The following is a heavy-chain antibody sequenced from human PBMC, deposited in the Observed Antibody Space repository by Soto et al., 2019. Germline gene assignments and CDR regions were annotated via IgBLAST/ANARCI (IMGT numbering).Heavy chain of an antibody. CDR1: GFTFRSYA. D-gene: IGHD6-19*01. Sequence: EVQLLESGGGLVQPGGSLRLSCAASGFTFRSYAMSWVRQAPGKGLEWVSSISASDGSTYFADSVKGRFTISRDNSKNTLYLQMNSLRAEDTAAYYCAKTPVAVAGDRYYYGMDVWGQGTTVTVSS. V-gene: IGHV3-23*01. CDR2: ISASDGST. J-gene: IGHJ6*02. CDR3: AKTPVAVAGDRYYYGMDV.